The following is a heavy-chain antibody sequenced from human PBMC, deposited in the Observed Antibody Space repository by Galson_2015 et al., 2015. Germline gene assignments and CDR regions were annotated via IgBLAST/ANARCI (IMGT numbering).Heavy chain of an antibody. D-gene: IGHD2-2*01. Sequence: SLRLSCAASGFTFSSYSMNWVRQAPGKGLEWVSSISSSSSYIYYPDSVKGRFTISRDNAKNSLYLQMNSLRAEDTAVYYCARDKGVAYCSSTTCSVFDYWGQGTLVTVSS. CDR2: ISSSSSYI. CDR1: GFTFSSYS. CDR3: ARDKGVAYCSSTTCSVFDY. V-gene: IGHV3-21*01. J-gene: IGHJ4*02.